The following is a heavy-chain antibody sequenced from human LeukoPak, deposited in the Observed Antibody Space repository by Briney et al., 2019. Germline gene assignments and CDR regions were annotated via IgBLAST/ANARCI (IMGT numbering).Heavy chain of an antibody. Sequence: SETLSLTCTVSGGSISSSSYYWGWIRQPPGKGLEWIGSIYYSGSTYYSPSLKSRVTISVDTSKNQFSLKLSSVTAADTAVYYCARHGIAAADYWGQGTLVTVSS. V-gene: IGHV4-39*01. CDR1: GGSISSSSYY. D-gene: IGHD6-13*01. CDR3: ARHGIAAADY. J-gene: IGHJ4*02. CDR2: IYYSGST.